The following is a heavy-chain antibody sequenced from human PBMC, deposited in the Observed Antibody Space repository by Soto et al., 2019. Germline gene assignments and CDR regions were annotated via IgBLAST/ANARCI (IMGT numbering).Heavy chain of an antibody. Sequence: LSLTCNVSGGSISSADYYWTWIRQPPGKGLEWIGYIYYSGSVYHNPSLKSRVTMSVDMSKNQFSLKLSSVTAADTAVYYCARVSGSYYYGMDVWGQGT. J-gene: IGHJ6*02. CDR2: IYYSGSV. V-gene: IGHV4-30-4*01. D-gene: IGHD1-26*01. CDR3: ARVSGSYYYGMDV. CDR1: GGSISSADYY.